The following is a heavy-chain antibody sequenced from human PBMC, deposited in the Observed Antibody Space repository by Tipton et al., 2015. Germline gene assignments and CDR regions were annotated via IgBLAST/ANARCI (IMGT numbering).Heavy chain of an antibody. V-gene: IGHV3-9*01. CDR2: INWNGGSL. CDR1: GFTFDDYA. J-gene: IGHJ4*02. D-gene: IGHD3-16*01. Sequence: RSLRLSCAASGFTFDDYAMHWVRQTSGKGLEWVSGINWNGGSLYYADSVKGRFTISRDNAKNSLNLQMNSLRAEDTGLYFCAKGGMLVASPADYWGLGALVTVSP. CDR3: AKGGMLVASPADY.